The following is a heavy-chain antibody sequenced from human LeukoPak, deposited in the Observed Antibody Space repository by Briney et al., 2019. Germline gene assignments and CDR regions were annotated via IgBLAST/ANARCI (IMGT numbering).Heavy chain of an antibody. Sequence: TSETLSLTCTVSGGSISSYYWSWIRQPPGKGLEWIGYIYYSGSTNYNPSLKSRVTISVDTSKNQFSLKLSSLIVADTAVYYCARHGKFDYDFWSGNNWFDPWGQGTLVTVSS. CDR3: ARHGKFDYDFWSGNNWFDP. CDR1: GGSISSYY. D-gene: IGHD3-3*01. CDR2: IYYSGST. V-gene: IGHV4-59*08. J-gene: IGHJ5*02.